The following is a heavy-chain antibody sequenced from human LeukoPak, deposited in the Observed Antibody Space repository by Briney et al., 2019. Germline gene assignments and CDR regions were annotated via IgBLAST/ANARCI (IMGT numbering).Heavy chain of an antibody. J-gene: IGHJ4*02. Sequence: GGSLRLSCAASGFTFSSYSMNWVRQAPGKGLEWVSSISSSSSYIYYADSVKGRFTISRDNAKNSPYLQMNSLRAEDTAVYYCARGRPPIFGVVTDYWGQGTLVTVSS. V-gene: IGHV3-21*01. CDR3: ARGRPPIFGVVTDY. D-gene: IGHD3-3*01. CDR2: ISSSSSYI. CDR1: GFTFSSYS.